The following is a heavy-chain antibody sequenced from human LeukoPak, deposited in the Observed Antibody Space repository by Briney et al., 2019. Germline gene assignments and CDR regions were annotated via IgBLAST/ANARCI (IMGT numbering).Heavy chain of an antibody. V-gene: IGHV4-34*01. J-gene: IGHJ5*02. D-gene: IGHD2-2*01. CDR3: ARGQVPAARGYNWFDP. Sequence: SETLSLTCAVYGWSFNDYYWNWIRQPPGRGLEWIGEINARGDTNYNPSLKSRVTISVDTSKNQFSLRLTSMIAADTAIYYCARGQVPAARGYNWFDPWGQGTLVTVSS. CDR1: GWSFNDYY. CDR2: INARGDT.